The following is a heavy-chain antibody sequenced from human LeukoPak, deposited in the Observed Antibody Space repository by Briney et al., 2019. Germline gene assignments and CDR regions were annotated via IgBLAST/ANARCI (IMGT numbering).Heavy chain of an antibody. D-gene: IGHD6-19*01. Sequence: GGSLRLSCAGSGFTFSSYAMSWVRQAPGKGLEWVSSISSSSSYIYYADSVKGRFTISRDNAKNSLYLQMNSLRAEDTAVYYCARRFRYSSGWYGDYWGQGTLVTVSS. CDR2: ISSSSSYI. CDR1: GFTFSSYA. CDR3: ARRFRYSSGWYGDY. V-gene: IGHV3-21*01. J-gene: IGHJ4*02.